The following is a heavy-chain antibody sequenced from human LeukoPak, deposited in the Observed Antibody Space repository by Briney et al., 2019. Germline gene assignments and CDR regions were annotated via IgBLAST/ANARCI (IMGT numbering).Heavy chain of an antibody. CDR1: GGSISSYY. CDR2: IYYSGST. D-gene: IGHD5-12*01. CDR3: ARGPGGYRDSFDI. Sequence: PSETLSLTCTVSGGSISSYYWSWIRQPPGKGMEWDGYIYYSGSTNYNPSLKSRVNISVETSKKQFTLKLSSLTAADTAVYYCARGPGGYRDSFDIWGQGTMVTVSS. J-gene: IGHJ3*02. V-gene: IGHV4-59*01.